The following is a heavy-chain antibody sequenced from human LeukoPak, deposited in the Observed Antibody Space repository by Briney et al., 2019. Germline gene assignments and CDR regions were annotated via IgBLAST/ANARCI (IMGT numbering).Heavy chain of an antibody. D-gene: IGHD3-10*01. CDR2: INWNGGST. Sequence: RPGGSLRLSCAASGFTFDDYGMSWVRQAPGKGLEWVSGINWNGGSTGYADSVKGRFTISRDNAKNSLYLQMNSLRAEDTAFYYCARANYYASRSPSSFDYWGQGTLVTVSS. CDR1: GFTFDDYG. J-gene: IGHJ4*02. CDR3: ARANYYASRSPSSFDY. V-gene: IGHV3-20*04.